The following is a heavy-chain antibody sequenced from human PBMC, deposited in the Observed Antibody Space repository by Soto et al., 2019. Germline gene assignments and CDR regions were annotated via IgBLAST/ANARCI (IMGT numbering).Heavy chain of an antibody. CDR2: IYPGDSDT. CDR1: GYIFTNYW. CDR3: ARRGGSYAGPPDY. J-gene: IGHJ4*02. D-gene: IGHD1-26*01. Sequence: LGESLKISCKGSGYIFTNYWIAWVRQMPGKGLEWIGMIYPGDSDTKISPSFQGQVTISADKSLSTAYLQWNSLKASDTAMYFCARRGGSYAGPPDYWGQGTMVTVYS. V-gene: IGHV5-51*01.